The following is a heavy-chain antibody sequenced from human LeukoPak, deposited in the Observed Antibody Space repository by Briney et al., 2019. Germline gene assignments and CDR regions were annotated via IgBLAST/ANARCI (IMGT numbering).Heavy chain of an antibody. V-gene: IGHV4-39*07. CDR1: SASISSSTYY. J-gene: IGHJ4*02. D-gene: IGHD3-10*01. CDR3: AKGYYYGSGTYADPFDF. CDR2: VSYSGST. Sequence: SETLSLTCSVSSASISSSTYYWGWIRQPPGKRLEWIGSVSYSGSTFYNPSLKSRVTISVDRSKNQFSLKLSSVTAADTAVYYCAKGYYYGSGTYADPFDFWGQGTLVTVSS.